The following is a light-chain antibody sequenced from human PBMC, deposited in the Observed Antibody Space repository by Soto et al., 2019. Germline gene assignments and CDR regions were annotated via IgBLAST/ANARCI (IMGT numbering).Light chain of an antibody. Sequence: EIVMTQSPATLSVSPGESATLSCRASQSVSSNLAWYQQKPGQAPRLLIYDVSTRATGIPARFSGSGSGTEFTLTISSLQSEDFAVYYCQQYNIWPPITFGQGTRLEIK. CDR1: QSVSSN. CDR2: DVS. J-gene: IGKJ5*01. CDR3: QQYNIWPPIT. V-gene: IGKV3-15*01.